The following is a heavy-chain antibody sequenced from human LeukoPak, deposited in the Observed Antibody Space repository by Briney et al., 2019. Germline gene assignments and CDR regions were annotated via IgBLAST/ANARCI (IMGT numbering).Heavy chain of an antibody. Sequence: PSETLSLTCTVSGGSISSYYWSWIRQPPGKGLEWIGYIYYSGSTNYNPSLKSRVTISVDTSKNQFSLKLSSVTAADTAVYYCARNYGDYGRGYYYGMDVWGQGTTVTVSS. CDR2: IYYSGST. CDR3: ARNYGDYGRGYYYGMDV. V-gene: IGHV4-59*01. D-gene: IGHD4-17*01. CDR1: GGSISSYY. J-gene: IGHJ6*02.